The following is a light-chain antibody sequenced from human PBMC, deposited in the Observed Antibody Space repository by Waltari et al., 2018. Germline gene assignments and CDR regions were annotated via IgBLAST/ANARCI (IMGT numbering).Light chain of an antibody. V-gene: IGKV1-9*01. CDR3: QQLKSYPLT. Sequence: DVQLTQSPSFLSASVGDRVTITCRASQGISSYLAWYQQKPGRAPQLLIYTSSSLQSGVPSRFSGSGSGTESTLTISSLQPEDFATYYCQQLKSYPLTFGVGTKVEFK. J-gene: IGKJ4*01. CDR1: QGISSY. CDR2: TSS.